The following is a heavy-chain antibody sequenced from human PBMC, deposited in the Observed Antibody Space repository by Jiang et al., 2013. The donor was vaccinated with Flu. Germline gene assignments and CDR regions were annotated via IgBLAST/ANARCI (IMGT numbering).Heavy chain of an antibody. J-gene: IGHJ4*02. CDR2: TYYRSQWFN. CDR1: GDSVSGHNVG. CDR3: ARAMTVSGTYDY. V-gene: IGHV6-1*01. D-gene: IGHD6-19*01. Sequence: TLSLTCAISGDSVSGHNVGWHWLRQSPSRGLEWLGRTYYRSQWFNDYPVSVQSRITINPDTSKNQFSLHLNSVTPEDTAVYYCARAMTVSGTYDYWGQGTLVSVSS.